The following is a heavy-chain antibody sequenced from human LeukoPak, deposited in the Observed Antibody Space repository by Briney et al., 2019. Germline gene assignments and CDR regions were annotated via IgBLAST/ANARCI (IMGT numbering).Heavy chain of an antibody. CDR2: ISYDGSNK. CDR1: GFTFSSYG. CDR3: ARGGYTSSWFWSFDS. D-gene: IGHD6-13*01. V-gene: IGHV3-30*03. Sequence: GRSLRLSCAASGFTFSSYGMHWVRQAPGKGLKWVAVISYDGSNKYYADSVKGRFTISRDNSKNSLFLHMSSLRAEDTTVYYCARGGYTSSWFWSFDSWGQGTLVTVSS. J-gene: IGHJ4*02.